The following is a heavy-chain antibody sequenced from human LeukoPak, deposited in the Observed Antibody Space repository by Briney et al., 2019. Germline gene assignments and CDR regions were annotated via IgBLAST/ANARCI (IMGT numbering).Heavy chain of an antibody. V-gene: IGHV3-23*01. J-gene: IGHJ4*02. Sequence: GGSLRLSCAASGFSFSDSAMSWVRQAPRRGLEWVSVISGSTYYADSVKGRFTIFRDNSKDMVYLQMNSLRAEDTAVYYCAKARSYYIDYWGQGTLVTVSS. CDR2: ISGST. D-gene: IGHD1-26*01. CDR1: GFSFSDSA. CDR3: AKARSYYIDY.